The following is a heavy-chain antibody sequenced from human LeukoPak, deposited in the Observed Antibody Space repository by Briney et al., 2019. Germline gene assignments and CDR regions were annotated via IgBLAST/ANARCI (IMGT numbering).Heavy chain of an antibody. CDR2: ISSSSSYI. J-gene: IGHJ4*02. Sequence: GGSLRLSCAASGFTFSSYSMNWVRQAPGKGLEWVSSISSSSSYIYYADSVKGRSTISRDNAKNSLYLQMNSLRAEDTAVYYCAREDRGWYGFDYWGQGTLVTVSS. CDR3: AREDRGWYGFDY. D-gene: IGHD6-19*01. CDR1: GFTFSSYS. V-gene: IGHV3-21*01.